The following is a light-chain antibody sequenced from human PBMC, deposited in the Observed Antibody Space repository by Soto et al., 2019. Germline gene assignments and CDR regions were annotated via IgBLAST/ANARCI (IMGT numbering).Light chain of an antibody. Sequence: DIQMTQSPSSLPASVGDRISITCRASQSIGTYLSWYQQKPGTAPKLLIYDASSLESGVPSRFSGSGSGTEFTLTISSLQPDDYATYYCQQYSSYSRTFGQGTKVEIK. CDR3: QQYSSYSRT. J-gene: IGKJ1*01. CDR2: DAS. CDR1: QSIGTY. V-gene: IGKV1-5*01.